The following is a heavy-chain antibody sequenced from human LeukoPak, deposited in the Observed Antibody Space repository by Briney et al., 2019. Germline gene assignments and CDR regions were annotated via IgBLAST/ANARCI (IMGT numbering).Heavy chain of an antibody. CDR2: ISAYNGNT. V-gene: IGHV1-18*01. Sequence: GASVKVSCKASGCTFTSYGISWVRQAPGQGLEWMGWISAYNGNTNYAQKLQGRVTMTTDTSTSTAYMELRSLRSDDTAVYYCARTYYYGSGSYHGGGTFDYWGQGTLVTVSS. CDR1: GCTFTSYG. D-gene: IGHD3-10*01. CDR3: ARTYYYGSGSYHGGGTFDY. J-gene: IGHJ4*02.